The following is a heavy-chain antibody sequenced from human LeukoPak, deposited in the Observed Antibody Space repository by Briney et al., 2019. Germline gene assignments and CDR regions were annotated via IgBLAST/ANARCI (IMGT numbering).Heavy chain of an antibody. CDR3: ARGSVSSWYYEVQH. CDR2: INTNTGNP. D-gene: IGHD6-13*01. J-gene: IGHJ1*01. Sequence: GASVKVSCKASGYTFTSYAMNWVRQAPGQGLEWMGWINTNTGNPTYAQGFTGRFVFSLDTSVSTAYLQISSLKAEDTAVYYCARGSVSSWYYEVQHRGQGTLVTVSS. V-gene: IGHV7-4-1*02. CDR1: GYTFTSYA.